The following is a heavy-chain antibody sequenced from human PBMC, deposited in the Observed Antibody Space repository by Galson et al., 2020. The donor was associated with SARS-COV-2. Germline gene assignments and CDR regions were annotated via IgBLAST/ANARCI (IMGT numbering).Heavy chain of an antibody. CDR3: ARDQTLSWFGELSGTDY. CDR2: ISSDGRKE. Sequence: GESLKISCAASGFTFRNYGMHWVRQAPGKGLEWVAAISSDGRKESYAESVRGRFTISRDNFKNTLYVQMNRLRTEDTAVYFCARDQTLSWFGELSGTDYWGRGTLVTVSS. CDR1: GFTFRNYG. J-gene: IGHJ4*02. V-gene: IGHV3-30*03. D-gene: IGHD3-10*01.